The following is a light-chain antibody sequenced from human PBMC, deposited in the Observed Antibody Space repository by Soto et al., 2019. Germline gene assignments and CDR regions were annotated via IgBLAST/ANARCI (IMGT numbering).Light chain of an antibody. J-gene: IGKJ1*01. Sequence: EILLTQSPGTLSLSPGERATLSCRASQSVTSSYLAWYQQKPGQAPRLLIYGASSRATGIPDRFSGSGSGTDFTLTISRLEPEDFAVYYCQQYGDSRTFGQGTKVEI. CDR2: GAS. CDR3: QQYGDSRT. CDR1: QSVTSSY. V-gene: IGKV3-20*01.